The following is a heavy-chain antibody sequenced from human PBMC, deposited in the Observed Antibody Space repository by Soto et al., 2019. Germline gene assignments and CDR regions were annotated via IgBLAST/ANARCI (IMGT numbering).Heavy chain of an antibody. V-gene: IGHV3-9*01. CDR2: ISWNSGSI. CDR1: VFTFGDYA. D-gene: IGHD6-19*01. Sequence: SLRLSCPASVFTFGDYAMQWVRQAPGKGLEWVSAISWNSGSIDYADSVKGRFTISRDNAKNSLYLQMNSLRAGDTALYYCAKSHTTSGWYVTTDYWGQGTRVTVSS. J-gene: IGHJ4*02. CDR3: AKSHTTSGWYVTTDY.